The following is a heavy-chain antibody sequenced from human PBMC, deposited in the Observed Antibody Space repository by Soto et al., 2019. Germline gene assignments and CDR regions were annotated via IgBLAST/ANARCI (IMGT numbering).Heavy chain of an antibody. J-gene: IGHJ3*02. D-gene: IGHD3-16*01. V-gene: IGHV4-59*01. CDR2: IYYSGST. CDR1: GGSISSYY. Sequence: ASETLSLTCTVSGGSISSYYWSWIRQPPGKGLEWIGYIYYSGSTNYNPSLKSRVTISVDTSKNQFSLKIISVTAADTAVYYCAIDLRLPQAFDIWGQGTMVTVSS. CDR3: AIDLRLPQAFDI.